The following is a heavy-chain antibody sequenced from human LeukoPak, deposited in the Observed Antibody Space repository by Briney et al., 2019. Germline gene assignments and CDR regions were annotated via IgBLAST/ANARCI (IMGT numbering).Heavy chain of an antibody. CDR1: GGSISSYY. Sequence: SETLSLTCTVSGGSISSYYWTWIRQPPGKGLEWIGYIYYSGSTDYNPSLKSRVTISVDTSKKQFSLKLSSVTAADTAVYYCAGRPVDTAMATLRFWDYWGQGTLVTVSS. J-gene: IGHJ4*02. CDR2: IYYSGST. CDR3: AGRPVDTAMATLRFWDY. D-gene: IGHD5-18*01. V-gene: IGHV4-59*01.